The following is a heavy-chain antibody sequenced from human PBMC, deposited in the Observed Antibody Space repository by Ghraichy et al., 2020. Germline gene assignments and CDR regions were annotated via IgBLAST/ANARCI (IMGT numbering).Heavy chain of an antibody. Sequence: GESLNISCAASGFTFSSYAMSWVRQAPGKGLEWVSAISGSGGSTYYADSVKGRFTISRDNSKNTLYLQMNSLRAEDLAVYYCARDLGSGWYFDYWGQGTLVTVSS. V-gene: IGHV3-23*01. J-gene: IGHJ4*02. D-gene: IGHD6-19*01. CDR1: GFTFSSYA. CDR3: ARDLGSGWYFDY. CDR2: ISGSGGST.